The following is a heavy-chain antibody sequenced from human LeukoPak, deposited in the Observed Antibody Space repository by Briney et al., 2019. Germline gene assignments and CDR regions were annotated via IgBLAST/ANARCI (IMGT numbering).Heavy chain of an antibody. CDR2: IGFSDRAV. CDR3: ARESTSSGGDCSIDY. D-gene: IGHD2-21*02. Sequence: GGSLRLSCAASGFTFNSYEMNWVRQAPGKGLEWLSWIGFSDRAVYYADSVKGRFTISRDDAENSLYLQMNSLSVDDTAAYYCARESTSSGGDCSIDYWGQGTLVTVSS. CDR1: GFTFNSYE. V-gene: IGHV3-48*03. J-gene: IGHJ4*02.